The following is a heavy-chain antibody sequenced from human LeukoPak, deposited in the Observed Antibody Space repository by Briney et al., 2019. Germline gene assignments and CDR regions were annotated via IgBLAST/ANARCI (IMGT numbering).Heavy chain of an antibody. CDR1: GFNFNDYW. V-gene: IGHV3-74*01. CDR2: INGDGRSI. CDR3: ARDTTGDAGGVFDS. Sequence: GGSLRLSCAASGFNFNDYWMHWVRQGPGKGLVWVSRINGDGRSIDYADSVKGRFTISRDNARNSLYPQMNSLRAEDTAVYYCARDTTGDAGGVFDSWGQGTLVTVSS. J-gene: IGHJ4*02. D-gene: IGHD1-1*01.